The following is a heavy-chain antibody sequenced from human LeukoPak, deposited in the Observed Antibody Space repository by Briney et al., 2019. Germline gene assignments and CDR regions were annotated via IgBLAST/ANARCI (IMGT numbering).Heavy chain of an antibody. J-gene: IGHJ3*02. CDR3: ARTRNLVIVLMVYARGAFDI. V-gene: IGHV4-34*01. D-gene: IGHD2-8*01. Sequence: SETLSLTCAVYGGSFSGYYWSWIRQPPGKGLEWIGEINHSGSTNYNPSLKSRVTISVDTSKNQFSLKLSSVTAADTAAYYCARTRNLVIVLMVYARGAFDIWGQGTMVTVSS. CDR2: INHSGST. CDR1: GGSFSGYY.